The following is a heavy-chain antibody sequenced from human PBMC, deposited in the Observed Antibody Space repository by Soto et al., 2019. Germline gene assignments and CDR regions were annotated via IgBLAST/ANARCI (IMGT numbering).Heavy chain of an antibody. V-gene: IGHV4-39*01. CDR2: IYYSGST. D-gene: IGHD2-2*03. J-gene: IGHJ6*03. CDR3: ARGDGYCSSTSCYAGHYYYYYMDV. CDR1: GGSISSSSYY. Sequence: PSETLSLTCTVSGGSISSSSYYWGWIRQPPGKGLEWIGSIYYSGSTYYNPSLKSRVTISVDTSKNQFSLKLSSVTAADTAVYYCARGDGYCSSTSCYAGHYYYYYMDVWGKGTTVTVSS.